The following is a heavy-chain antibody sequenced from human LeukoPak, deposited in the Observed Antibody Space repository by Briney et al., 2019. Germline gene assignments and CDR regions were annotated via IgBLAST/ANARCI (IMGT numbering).Heavy chain of an antibody. Sequence: PSETLSLTCAVSGGSISSSNWWSWVRQPPGKGLEWIGEIYHSGSTNYNPSLKSRVTISVDTSKNHFSLRLSSVTAADTAVYYCARRPLIAGPGPFDYWGQGTLVTVSS. D-gene: IGHD6-13*01. CDR1: GGSISSSNW. J-gene: IGHJ4*02. V-gene: IGHV4-4*02. CDR3: ARRPLIAGPGPFDY. CDR2: IYHSGST.